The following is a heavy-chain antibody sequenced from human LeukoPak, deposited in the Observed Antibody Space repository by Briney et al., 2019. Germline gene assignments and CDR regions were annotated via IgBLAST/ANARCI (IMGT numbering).Heavy chain of an antibody. V-gene: IGHV3-21*01. CDR2: ISSSSKYI. Sequence: PGGSLSLSCAASGFTFSRYSVNWVPQAPGKGVEWGSSISSSSKYIHYADSVKGRYTISRDNAKNSLYLKMNSLRAEDTAVYYCARVPSMAARRGHGDYWGQGTLVTVSS. J-gene: IGHJ4*02. CDR3: ARVPSMAARRGHGDY. CDR1: GFTFSRYS. D-gene: IGHD6-6*01.